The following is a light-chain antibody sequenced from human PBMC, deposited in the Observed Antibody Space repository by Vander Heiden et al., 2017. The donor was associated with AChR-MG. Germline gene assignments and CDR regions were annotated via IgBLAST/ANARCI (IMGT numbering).Light chain of an antibody. CDR3: QQRGKGPPS. CDR1: QSVNSY. J-gene: IGKJ2*01. CDR2: DAS. Sequence: IVFTQYPGTLSLSPGESATLSCRASQSVNSYLAWYQHKPGQAPRLLIYDASTRATGIPARFSGSGSGTDFTLTISSLEPEDFAVYYCQQRGKGPPSFGRGTKLEIK. V-gene: IGKV3-11*01.